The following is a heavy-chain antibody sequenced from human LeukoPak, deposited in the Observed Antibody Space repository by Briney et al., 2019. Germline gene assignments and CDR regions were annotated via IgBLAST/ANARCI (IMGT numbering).Heavy chain of an antibody. V-gene: IGHV1-46*01. J-gene: IGHJ4*02. CDR2: INPSGGST. CDR1: GYTFTSYY. Sequence: GASVKVSCKASGYTFTSYYMHWVREAPGQGLEWMGIINPSGGSTSYAQKFQGRVTMTRDMSTSTVYMELSSLRSEDTAVYYCARELCVVATIRQGYFDYWGQGTLVTVSS. CDR3: ARELCVVATIRQGYFDY. D-gene: IGHD5-12*01.